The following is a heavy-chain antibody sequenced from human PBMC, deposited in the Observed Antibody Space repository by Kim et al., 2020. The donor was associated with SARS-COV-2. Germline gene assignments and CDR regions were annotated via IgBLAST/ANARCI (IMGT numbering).Heavy chain of an antibody. V-gene: IGHV1-24*01. J-gene: IGHJ4*02. CDR3: ATDLVHPAAGTRSDY. D-gene: IGHD6-13*01. Sequence: QKFQGRVTMTEDTSTDTAYMELSSLRSEDTAVYYCATDLVHPAAGTRSDYWGQGTLVTVSS.